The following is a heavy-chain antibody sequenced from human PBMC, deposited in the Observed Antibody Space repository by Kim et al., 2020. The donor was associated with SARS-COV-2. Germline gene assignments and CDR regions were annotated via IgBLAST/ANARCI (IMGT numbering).Heavy chain of an antibody. Sequence: TKDSREVQGRVTITRETTASTAYMELSSLRSEDTAVYYCARDLTWGYFQHWGPGTLVTVSS. D-gene: IGHD3-16*01. V-gene: IGHV1-3*01. CDR2: T. CDR3: ARDLTWGYFQH. J-gene: IGHJ1*01.